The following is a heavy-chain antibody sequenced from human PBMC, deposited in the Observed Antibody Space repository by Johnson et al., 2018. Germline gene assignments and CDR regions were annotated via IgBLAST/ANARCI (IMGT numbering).Heavy chain of an antibody. D-gene: IGHD1-1*01. CDR1: GFTFSSYG. V-gene: IGHV3-30*18. CDR2: IPYDGSKK. J-gene: IGHJ6*03. CDR3: AKGIGERRRSQYYYYYMDV. Sequence: QVQLVESGGGVVQPGRSLRLSCAASGFTFSSYGMHWVRQAPGKGLEWVSVIPYDGSKKYYADSVKGRFTISRDNSKNTLFLQMNSLRGEDTAVYYCAKGIGERRRSQYYYYYMDVWGKGTTVTVSS.